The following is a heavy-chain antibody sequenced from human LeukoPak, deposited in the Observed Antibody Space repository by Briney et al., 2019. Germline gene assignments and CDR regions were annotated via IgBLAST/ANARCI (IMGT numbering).Heavy chain of an antibody. CDR1: GFTFSSYS. V-gene: IGHV3-48*04. J-gene: IGHJ6*03. Sequence: GGSLRLSCAASGFTFSSYSMNWVRQAPGKGLEWVSYISSSSGTIYYADSVKGRVTISRDNVENSLHLQMNSLRVEDTAVYYCAREFEVPAAAPDYYYYYYTDVWGKGTTVTVSS. CDR2: ISSSSGTI. CDR3: AREFEVPAAAPDYYYYYYTDV. D-gene: IGHD2-2*01.